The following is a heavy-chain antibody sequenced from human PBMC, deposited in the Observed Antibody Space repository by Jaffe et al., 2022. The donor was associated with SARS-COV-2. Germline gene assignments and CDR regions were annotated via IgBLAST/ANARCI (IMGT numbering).Heavy chain of an antibody. CDR2: TYYRSKWYN. CDR3: ARDRPFSGSYTGGVWFDP. CDR1: GDSVSSNSAA. D-gene: IGHD1-26*01. J-gene: IGHJ5*02. Sequence: QVQLQQSGPGLVKPSQTLSLTCAISGDSVSSNSAAWNWIRQSPSRGLEWLGRTYYRSKWYNDYAVSVKSRITINPDTSKNQFSLQLNSVTPEDTAVYYCARDRPFSGSYTGGVWFDPWGQGTLVTVSS. V-gene: IGHV6-1*01.